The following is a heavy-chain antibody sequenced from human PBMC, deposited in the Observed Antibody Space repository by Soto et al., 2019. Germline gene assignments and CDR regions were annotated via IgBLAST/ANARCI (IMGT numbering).Heavy chain of an antibody. CDR2: ISGSGGAT. V-gene: IGHV3-23*01. D-gene: IGHD6-13*01. CDR3: AKDAIMVSSSFNYFDF. J-gene: IGHJ4*02. Sequence: GGSLRHSCVVSGFIPSSYAMSWVRQAPGKGLEWVSGISGSGGATSYADSVKGRFTISRDNSKNTLYLQMNSLSAEDTAIYYCAKDAIMVSSSFNYFDFWGQGALVTVSS. CDR1: GFIPSSYA.